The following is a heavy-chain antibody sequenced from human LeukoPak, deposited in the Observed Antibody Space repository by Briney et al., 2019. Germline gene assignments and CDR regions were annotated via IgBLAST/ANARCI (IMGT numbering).Heavy chain of an antibody. J-gene: IGHJ6*03. CDR3: ARADYSSTWSHDYYYMDV. D-gene: IGHD6-13*01. V-gene: IGHV4-39*01. CDR2: IFYTGSP. Sequence: SETLSLTCSVSGGSITNSTYYWAWVRQPPGKGLEWIGNIFYTGSPYYNPSLKSRVTISVDTSKNQFSLRLNSVTAADTAVYYCARADYSSTWSHDYYYMDVWGKGTTVTVSS. CDR1: GGSITNSTYY.